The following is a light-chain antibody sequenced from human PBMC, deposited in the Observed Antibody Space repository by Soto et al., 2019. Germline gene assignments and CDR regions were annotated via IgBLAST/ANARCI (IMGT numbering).Light chain of an antibody. V-gene: IGLV3-21*04. J-gene: IGLJ2*01. CDR3: QVWDSSSDLVV. CDR2: YDS. Sequence: SYELTQPPSVSVAPGKTARITCGGNNIGSKSVHWYQQKPGQAPVVVIYYDSDRPSGIPERFSGSNSGNTATLTISGVEAGDEADYYCQVWDSSSDLVVFGGGTKLTVL. CDR1: NIGSKS.